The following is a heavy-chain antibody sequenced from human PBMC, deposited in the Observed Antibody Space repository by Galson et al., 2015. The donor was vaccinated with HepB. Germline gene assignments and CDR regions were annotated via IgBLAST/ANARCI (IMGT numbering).Heavy chain of an antibody. Sequence: TLSLTCTVSGGSISSGSYYWSWIRQPAGKGLEWIGRIYTSGSTNYNPSLKSRVTISVDTSKNQFSLKLSSVTAADTAVYYCAREGIAAASPFDYWGQGTLVTVSS. CDR2: IYTSGST. CDR3: AREGIAAASPFDY. CDR1: GGSISSGSYY. J-gene: IGHJ4*02. D-gene: IGHD6-13*01. V-gene: IGHV4-61*02.